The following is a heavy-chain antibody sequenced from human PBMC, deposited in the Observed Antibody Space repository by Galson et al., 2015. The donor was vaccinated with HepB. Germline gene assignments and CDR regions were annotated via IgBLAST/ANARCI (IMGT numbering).Heavy chain of an antibody. CDR2: IIPIFGTA. CDR1: GGTFSSYA. J-gene: IGHJ6*02. Sequence: SVKVSCKASGGTFSSYAISWVRQAPGQGLEWMGGIIPIFGTANYAQKFQGRVTITADKSTSTAYMELSSLRSEDTAVYYCARDLGQSSSWIFGDRYGMDVWGQGTTVTVSS. CDR3: ARDLGQSSSWIFGDRYGMDV. D-gene: IGHD6-13*01. V-gene: IGHV1-69*06.